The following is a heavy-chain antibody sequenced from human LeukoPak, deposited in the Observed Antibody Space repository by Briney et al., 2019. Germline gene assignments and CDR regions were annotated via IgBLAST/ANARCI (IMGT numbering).Heavy chain of an antibody. Sequence: ASVKVSCKASGYTFTSYGISWVRQAPGQGLEWMGWISAYNGNTNYAQKLQGRVTMTTDTSTSTAYMELRSLRSDDTAVYYCARDLKYDYVWGSYRSPLDYWGQGTLVTVSS. D-gene: IGHD3-16*02. V-gene: IGHV1-18*01. CDR1: GYTFTSYG. CDR2: ISAYNGNT. J-gene: IGHJ4*02. CDR3: ARDLKYDYVWGSYRSPLDY.